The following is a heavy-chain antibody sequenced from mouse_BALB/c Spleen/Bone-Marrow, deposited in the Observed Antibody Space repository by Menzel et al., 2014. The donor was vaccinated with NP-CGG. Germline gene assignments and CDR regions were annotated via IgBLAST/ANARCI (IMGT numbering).Heavy chain of an antibody. CDR1: GISITTGNYR. CDR2: IYYSGTI. CDR3: ARSYYRHAMDY. Sequence: EVQLQQSGPGLVKPSQTVSLTCTVTGISITTGNYRWSWIRQFPGNKLEWIGYIYYSGTITYNPSLTSRTTIARDTSKNQFFLEMNSLTAEDTATYYCARSYYRHAMDYWGQGTSVTVSS. J-gene: IGHJ4*01. D-gene: IGHD2-14*01. V-gene: IGHV3-5*02.